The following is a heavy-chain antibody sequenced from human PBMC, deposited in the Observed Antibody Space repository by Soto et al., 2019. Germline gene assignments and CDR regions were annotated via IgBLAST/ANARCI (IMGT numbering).Heavy chain of an antibody. J-gene: IGHJ6*02. D-gene: IGHD2-2*02. Sequence: PGGSLRLSCAASGFTFSSYSMNWVRQAPGKGLEWVSYISSSSSTIYYAESVKGQFTISRDNAKNSLYLQMNSLRAEDTAVYYCARERSSTSCYRFCGMDVWGQGT. CDR2: ISSSSSTI. CDR3: ARERSSTSCYRFCGMDV. CDR1: GFTFSSYS. V-gene: IGHV3-48*01.